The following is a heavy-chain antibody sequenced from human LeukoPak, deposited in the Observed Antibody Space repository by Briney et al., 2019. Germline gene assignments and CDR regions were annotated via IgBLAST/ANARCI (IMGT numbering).Heavy chain of an antibody. CDR2: IHYSGST. V-gene: IGHV4-39*02. CDR1: GGAISWSYYY. J-gene: IGHJ3*02. Sequence: SETLSLSCTVSGGAISWSYYYWGWIGQPPGKGREWIGTIHYSGSTYYKSSLKSRVTISVDTSKNDFSLNLTSVTAADTALYYCARLRIGGKQWLDPGGGFDIWGQGTLVTVSS. CDR3: ARLRIGGKQWLDPGGGFDI. D-gene: IGHD6-19*01.